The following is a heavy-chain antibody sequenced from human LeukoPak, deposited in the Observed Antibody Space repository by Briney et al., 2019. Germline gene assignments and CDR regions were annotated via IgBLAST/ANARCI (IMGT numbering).Heavy chain of an antibody. CDR3: ARNFDMKGFDP. Sequence: GASVKVSCKASGYTFTGYYMNWVRQAPGQGLEWMGWINSDSGFTKYAQKFQCRVTMTRDTSITTVYMDLHRLTSDDTAVYYCARNFDMKGFDPWGQGTLVTVSS. CDR2: INSDSGFT. D-gene: IGHD3-9*01. V-gene: IGHV1-2*02. CDR1: GYTFTGYY. J-gene: IGHJ5*02.